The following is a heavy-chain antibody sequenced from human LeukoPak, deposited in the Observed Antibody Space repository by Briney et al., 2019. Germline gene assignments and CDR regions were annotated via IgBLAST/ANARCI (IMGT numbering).Heavy chain of an antibody. D-gene: IGHD5-18*01. CDR2: ISGSGDNA. J-gene: IGHJ4*02. CDR1: GFTVSSNS. V-gene: IGHV3-23*01. Sequence: PGGSLRLSCTVSGFTVSSNSMSWVRQAPGKGLEWVSGISGSGDNAYYADSVKGRFTISRDNSKNTLFLHMSSLRADDTAIYFCAKDTPRGYNYGYFDYWGQGTRVTVSS. CDR3: AKDTPRGYNYGYFDY.